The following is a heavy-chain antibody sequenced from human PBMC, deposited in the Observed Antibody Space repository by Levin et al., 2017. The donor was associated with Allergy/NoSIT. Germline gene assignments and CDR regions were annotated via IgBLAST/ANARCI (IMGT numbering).Heavy chain of an antibody. Sequence: SETLSLTCAVSGYSISSGYYWGWIRQPPGKGLEWIGSIYHSGSTYYNPSLKSRVTISVDTSKNQFSLKLSSVTAADTAVYYCAREKGVVVTAGAFDIWGQGTMVTVSS. CDR3: AREKGVVVTAGAFDI. D-gene: IGHD2-21*02. V-gene: IGHV4-38-2*02. J-gene: IGHJ3*02. CDR2: IYHSGST. CDR1: GYSISSGYY.